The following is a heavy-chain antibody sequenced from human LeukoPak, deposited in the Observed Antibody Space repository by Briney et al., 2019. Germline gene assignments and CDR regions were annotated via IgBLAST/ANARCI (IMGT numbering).Heavy chain of an antibody. Sequence: GGSLRLSCAASGSTVSSNYMSWVRQAPGKGLEWVSVIYSGGSTYYADSVKGRFTISRDNSKNTLYLQMNSLRAEDTAVYYCARVGGDGYNFGFGFAIDYWGQGTLVTVSS. D-gene: IGHD5-24*01. V-gene: IGHV3-53*01. J-gene: IGHJ4*02. CDR2: IYSGGST. CDR3: ARVGGDGYNFGFGFAIDY. CDR1: GSTVSSNY.